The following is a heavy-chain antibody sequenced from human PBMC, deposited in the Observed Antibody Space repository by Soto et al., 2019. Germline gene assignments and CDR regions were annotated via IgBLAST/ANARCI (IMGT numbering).Heavy chain of an antibody. CDR2: INAGNGNT. J-gene: IGHJ3*02. V-gene: IGHV1-3*01. D-gene: IGHD2-21*02. CDR3: ARDGCGGDCFDAFDI. Sequence: ASVKVSCKASGYTFTSYAMHWVRQAPGQGLEWMGWINAGNGNTKYSQKFQGRVTITRDTSASTAYMELSSLRSEDTAVYYCARDGCGGDCFDAFDIWGQGTMVTVSS. CDR1: GYTFTSYA.